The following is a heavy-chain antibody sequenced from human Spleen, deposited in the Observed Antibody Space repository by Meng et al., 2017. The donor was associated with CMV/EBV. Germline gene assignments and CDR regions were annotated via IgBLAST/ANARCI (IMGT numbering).Heavy chain of an antibody. V-gene: IGHV1-18*04. Sequence: ASVKVSCKASGYTFTAYYIHWVRQAPGQGLEWMGWISDYNGNIDYAQKFQGRVTMTTDTSTSTAYMELRSLTSDDTAVYYCARHSFDYWGQGTLVTVSS. CDR1: GYTFTAYY. CDR2: ISDYNGNI. CDR3: ARHSFDY. J-gene: IGHJ4*02.